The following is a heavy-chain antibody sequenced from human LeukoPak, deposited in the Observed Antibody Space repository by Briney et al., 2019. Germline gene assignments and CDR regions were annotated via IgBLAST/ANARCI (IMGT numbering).Heavy chain of an antibody. CDR3: ARDRGAVVVTAIMVGEGYFDY. D-gene: IGHD2-21*02. J-gene: IGHJ4*02. CDR1: GFTFSSYA. CDR2: ISYDGSNK. Sequence: GRSLRLSCAASGFTFSSYAMHWVRQAPGKGLEWVAVISYDGSNKYYADSVKGRFTISRDNSKNTLYLQMNSLRAEDTAVYYCARDRGAVVVTAIMVGEGYFDYWGQGTLVTVPS. V-gene: IGHV3-30-3*01.